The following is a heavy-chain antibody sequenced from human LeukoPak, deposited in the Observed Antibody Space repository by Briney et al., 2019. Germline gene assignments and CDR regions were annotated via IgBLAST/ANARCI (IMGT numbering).Heavy chain of an antibody. CDR3: AKGSQQPYYYMDV. Sequence: PGGSLRLSCAASGFTFDDYTMHWVRQAPGKGLEWVSLISWDGGSTYYADSVKGRFTISRDNSKNSLYLQMNSLRTEDTALYYCAKGSQQPYYYMDVWGKGTTVTISS. V-gene: IGHV3-43*01. CDR1: GFTFDDYT. J-gene: IGHJ6*03. CDR2: ISWDGGST. D-gene: IGHD6-13*01.